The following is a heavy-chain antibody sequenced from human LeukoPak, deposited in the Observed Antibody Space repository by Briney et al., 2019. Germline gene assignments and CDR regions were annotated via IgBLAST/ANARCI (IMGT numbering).Heavy chain of an antibody. CDR3: GRLGYGSGDFDY. D-gene: IGHD3-10*01. CDR1: GYSFTSYW. V-gene: IGHV5-51*01. Sequence: GESLEISCKGSGYSFTSYWIGWARQMPGKGLEWMGIIYTGDSDTRYSPSFQGQVTLSADKSISTAYLQWNSLKASDTAMYYCGRLGYGSGDFDYWGQGTLVTVSS. CDR2: IYTGDSDT. J-gene: IGHJ4*02.